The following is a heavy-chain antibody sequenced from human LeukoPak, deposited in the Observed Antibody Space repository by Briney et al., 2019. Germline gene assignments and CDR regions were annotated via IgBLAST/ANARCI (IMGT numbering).Heavy chain of an antibody. J-gene: IGHJ4*02. CDR1: GFTFSSYG. D-gene: IGHD5-18*01. Sequence: GGSLRLSRAASGFTFSSYGMHWVRQARGKWLGWGAGISYGGSNKNYAYCVEGRFTISRDNSKNTLYLQMSTLTAEDTAVYYCAKDAGTVSVDPAMVIHYYFDYWGQGTLVTVSS. V-gene: IGHV3-30*18. CDR3: AKDAGTVSVDPAMVIHYYFDY. CDR2: ISYGGSNK.